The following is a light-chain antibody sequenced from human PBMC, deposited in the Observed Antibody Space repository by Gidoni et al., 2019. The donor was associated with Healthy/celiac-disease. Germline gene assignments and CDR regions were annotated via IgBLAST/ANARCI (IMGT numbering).Light chain of an antibody. V-gene: IGLV3-25*03. Sequence: SNELTQPPSVSVSPGQTARITCSGDALPKQYAYWYQQKPGQARVLVIYKDSERPSGIPERFSDSSSGTTVALTSSGVQAEDEADYYCQSADSSGTYVVFGGGTKLTVL. CDR1: ALPKQY. J-gene: IGLJ2*01. CDR2: KDS. CDR3: QSADSSGTYVV.